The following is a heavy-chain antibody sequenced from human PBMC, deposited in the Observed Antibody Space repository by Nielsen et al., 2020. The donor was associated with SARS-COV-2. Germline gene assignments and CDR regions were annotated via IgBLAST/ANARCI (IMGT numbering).Heavy chain of an antibody. CDR1: GFTFSSYG. V-gene: IGHV3-30*03. D-gene: IGHD2-15*01. CDR3: ARVLVAATRAFDY. Sequence: GESLKISCAASGFTFSSYGMHWVRQAPGKGLEWVAVISYDGSNKYYADSVKGRFTISRDNSKNTLYLQMNSLRAEDTAVYYCARVLVAATRAFDYWGQGTLVTVSS. J-gene: IGHJ4*02. CDR2: ISYDGSNK.